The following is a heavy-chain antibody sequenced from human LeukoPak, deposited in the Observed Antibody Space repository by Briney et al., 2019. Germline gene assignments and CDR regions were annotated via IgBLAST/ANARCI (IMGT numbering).Heavy chain of an antibody. D-gene: IGHD6-13*01. CDR2: INHSGST. V-gene: IGHV4-34*01. CDR1: GGSFSGYY. Sequence: SETLSLTCAVYGGSFSGYYWSWIRQPPGKGLEWIGEINHSGSTNYNPSLKSRATISVDASKNQFSLKLSSVTAADTAVYYCARGYSSSWAGDQLDYWGQGTLVTVSS. J-gene: IGHJ4*02. CDR3: ARGYSSSWAGDQLDY.